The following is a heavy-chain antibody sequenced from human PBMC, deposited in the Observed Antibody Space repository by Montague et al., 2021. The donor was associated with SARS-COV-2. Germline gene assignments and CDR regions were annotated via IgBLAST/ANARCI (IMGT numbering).Heavy chain of an antibody. CDR1: GGSVGSSHYY. D-gene: IGHD1-7*01. Sequence: SETLSLTCTVSGGSVGSSHYYWAWIRQPPGKGLEWIGTIYYSGSTXYNPSPRSRVTIDVDASTNQFSLKLHSVTAVDTAVYFCARGLYNWNYEHWFDTWGQGTLVTVSS. CDR2: IYYSGST. V-gene: IGHV4-39*01. J-gene: IGHJ5*02. CDR3: ARGLYNWNYEHWFDT.